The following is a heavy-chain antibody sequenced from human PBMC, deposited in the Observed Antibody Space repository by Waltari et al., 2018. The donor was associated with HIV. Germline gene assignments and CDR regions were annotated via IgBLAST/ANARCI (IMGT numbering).Heavy chain of an antibody. Sequence: QVQLVESGGGVVQPGRSLGLSCAPSGFTFSHYGMHRVRQAPGKGLGWVAVIYYDGSHKFYADSVKGRFTISRDNSKNTLYLQMNSLRGQDTAIYYCAKDSGWGDEMKTAAAWGQGTLVTVSS. CDR1: GFTFSHYG. J-gene: IGHJ4*02. D-gene: IGHD2-2*01. CDR2: IYYDGSHK. V-gene: IGHV3-30*18. CDR3: AKDSGWGDEMKTAAA.